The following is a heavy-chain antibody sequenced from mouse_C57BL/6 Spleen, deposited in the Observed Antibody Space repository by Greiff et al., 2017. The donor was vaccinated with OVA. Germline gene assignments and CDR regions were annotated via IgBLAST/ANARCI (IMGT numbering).Heavy chain of an antibody. CDR1: GFTFSDYY. CDR3: ARHYSYAMDY. J-gene: IGHJ4*01. D-gene: IGHD2-12*01. CDR2: ISNGGGST. V-gene: IGHV5-12*01. Sequence: EVKVEESGGGLVQPGGSLKLSCAASGFTFSDYYMYWVRQTPEKRLEWVAYISNGGGSTYYPDTVKGRFTISRDNAKNTLYLQMSRLKSEDTAMYYCARHYSYAMDYWGQGTSVTVSS.